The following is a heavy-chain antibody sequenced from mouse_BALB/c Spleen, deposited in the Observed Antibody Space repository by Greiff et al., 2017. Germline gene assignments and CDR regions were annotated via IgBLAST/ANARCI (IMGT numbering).Heavy chain of an antibody. CDR3: ARCDYYGYAMDY. Sequence: EVKLMESGPSLVKPSQTLSLTCSVTGDSITSGYWNWIRKFPGNKLEYMGYISYSGSTYYNPSLKSRISITRDTSKNQYYLQLNSVTTEDTATYYCARCDYYGYAMDYWGQGTSVTVSS. CDR2: ISYSGST. J-gene: IGHJ4*01. CDR1: GDSITSGY. D-gene: IGHD1-1*01. V-gene: IGHV3-8*02.